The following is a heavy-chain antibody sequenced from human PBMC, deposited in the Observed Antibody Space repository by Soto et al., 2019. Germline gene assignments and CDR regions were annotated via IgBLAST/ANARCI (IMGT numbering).Heavy chain of an antibody. CDR1: GFTFEDYT. CDR3: AKDGSQKADDGNWWGS. J-gene: IGHJ5*01. CDR2: ISWDGGTT. V-gene: IGHV3-43*01. Sequence: EVQLVESGGDVVQPGGSLRLSCAASGFTFEDYTIHWVRQAPGKAREWVSLISWDGGTTYYTHSVKGRFTISRDNSKNSLYLQMNSLRPEDTALYYCAKDGSQKADDGNWWGSWGQGTLVTVSS. D-gene: IGHD2-15*01.